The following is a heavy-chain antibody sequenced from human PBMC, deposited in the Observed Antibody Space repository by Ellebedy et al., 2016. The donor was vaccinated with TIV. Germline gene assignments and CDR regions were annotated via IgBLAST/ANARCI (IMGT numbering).Heavy chain of an antibody. CDR3: ARHGINMGIDY. CDR2: LAFDGSNK. J-gene: IGHJ4*02. V-gene: IGHV3-30*03. CDR1: GFTFSSHG. D-gene: IGHD1-14*01. Sequence: PGGSLRLSCVVPGFTFSSHGMHWVRQAPGKGLEWVGSLAFDGSNKFYADSVKGRFTISRDNSKNTVYRQMNSLRSEDTAVYYCARHGINMGIDYWGQGALVTVSS.